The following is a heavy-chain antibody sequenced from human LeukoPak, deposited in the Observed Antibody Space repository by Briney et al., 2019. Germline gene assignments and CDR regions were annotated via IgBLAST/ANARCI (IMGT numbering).Heavy chain of an antibody. CDR3: VGDTPPGGDYYLDY. D-gene: IGHD3-16*01. J-gene: IGHJ4*02. Sequence: PGGSLRLSCAAPGFSFSTYGMHWVRQAPGKGLEWVALIWNTGTNTYYADSVKGRFTISRDNSKNTLYLQMNSLRAKDTAVYYCVGDTPPGGDYYLDYWGQGTLVIDSS. V-gene: IGHV3-33*01. CDR1: GFSFSTYG. CDR2: IWNTGTNT.